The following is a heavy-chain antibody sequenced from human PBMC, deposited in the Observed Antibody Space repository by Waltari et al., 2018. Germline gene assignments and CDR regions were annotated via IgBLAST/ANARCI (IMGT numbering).Heavy chain of an antibody. J-gene: IGHJ5*02. CDR2: IDPSGTT. Sequence: QVQLQESGPRLVKPSETLSLTCTVSGDYISDYYWSWIRQPAGKGLEWIGRIDPSGTTNYNPSLKSRVTMSGDTSKNQFSLRLRSVTVADTAVYYCAREFDSSGYYYRAAWGQGALVTVSS. D-gene: IGHD3-22*01. CDR3: AREFDSSGYYYRAA. V-gene: IGHV4-4*07. CDR1: GDYISDYY.